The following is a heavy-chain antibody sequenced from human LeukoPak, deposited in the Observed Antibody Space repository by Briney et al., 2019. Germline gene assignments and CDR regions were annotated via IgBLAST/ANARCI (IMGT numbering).Heavy chain of an antibody. D-gene: IGHD3-16*02. J-gene: IGHJ4*02. Sequence: PGGSLRLSCATSGFIFHNYAMNWVRQGPGKGLEWVSGISGSGGSTYYAVSVRGRFTISRDNSKNTLYLQINSLRAEDTAVYYCAKVDRRELGPYYFDYWGQGTLVTVSS. CDR3: AKVDRRELGPYYFDY. CDR1: GFIFHNYA. V-gene: IGHV3-23*01. CDR2: ISGSGGST.